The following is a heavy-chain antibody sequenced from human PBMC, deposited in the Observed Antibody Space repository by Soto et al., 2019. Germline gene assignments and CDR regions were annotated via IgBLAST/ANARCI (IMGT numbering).Heavy chain of an antibody. V-gene: IGHV4-28*01. J-gene: IGHJ3*02. Sequence: QVQLQESGPGLVKPSDTLSLTCAVSGYSISSSNWWGWIRQPPGKGLEWIGYIYYSGSTYYNPSRKSRVTMVVDTIKNQFTLEVRSVDAVDTAVYYCTRNNYGCNWDSFYIWGQGKKVTV. CDR3: TRNNYGCNWDSFYI. CDR2: IYYSGST. D-gene: IGHD4-17*01. CDR1: GYSISSSNW.